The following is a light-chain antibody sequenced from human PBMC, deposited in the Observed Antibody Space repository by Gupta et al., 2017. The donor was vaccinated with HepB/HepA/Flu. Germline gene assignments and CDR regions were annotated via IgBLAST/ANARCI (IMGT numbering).Light chain of an antibody. J-gene: IGKJ4*01. CDR2: VVS. CDR3: MQGLHPPRT. V-gene: IGKV2-28*01. Sequence: DIVMTQFPLSLSVTPGEPSSISCRSSQSLLNSNGYHYLDWYVQKPGQSPQLLISVVSLRASGVPDRFSGSGSGTDFTLTISRVEAEDVGVYYCMQGLHPPRTFGGGTKVEIK. CDR1: QSLLNSNGYHY.